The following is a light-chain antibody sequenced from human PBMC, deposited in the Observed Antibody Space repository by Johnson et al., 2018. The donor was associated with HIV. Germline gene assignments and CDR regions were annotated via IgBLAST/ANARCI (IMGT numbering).Light chain of an antibody. CDR3: GTWDSSLSAGV. J-gene: IGLJ1*01. CDR1: SSNIGNNY. V-gene: IGLV1-51*01. Sequence: QSVLTQPPSVSAAPGQKVTISCSGSSSNIGNNYVSWYQQVPGTAPKLLIYDIAKRPSGIPDRFSGSQSGTAATLDISVLQTGDEADYYCGTWDSSLSAGVFGTGTKVTVL. CDR2: DIA.